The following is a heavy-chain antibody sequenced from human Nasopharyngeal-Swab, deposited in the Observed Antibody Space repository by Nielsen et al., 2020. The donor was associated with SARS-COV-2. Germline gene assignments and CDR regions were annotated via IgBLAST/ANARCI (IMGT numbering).Heavy chain of an antibody. CDR3: ARGRDGGTLRLDL. CDR2: INAGNGHT. V-gene: IGHV1-3*01. Sequence: ASVKVSCKASGYTFTIDAVHWVRQAPGQRLEWMAWINAGNGHTESSQNFQGRVTITTDTPASTTYMELSSLTPEDTAVYYCARGRDGGTLRLDLWGQGTLVTVSS. D-gene: IGHD5-24*01. J-gene: IGHJ5*02. CDR1: GYTFTIDA.